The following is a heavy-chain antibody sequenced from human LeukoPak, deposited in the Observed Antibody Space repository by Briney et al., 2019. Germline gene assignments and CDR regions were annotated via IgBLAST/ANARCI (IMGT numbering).Heavy chain of an antibody. J-gene: IGHJ4*02. V-gene: IGHV3-23*01. CDR1: GLPLSKYV. D-gene: IGHD6-13*01. CDR2: SSTNGDT. Sequence: GGPLTLLCAPSGLPLSKYVELWPRHAREKALEWVSGSSTNGDTYYADSVRCRFTFSRNNAKNMVYLQMSGLRAEDTALYCCAQKRPGTYPFDGWGQGALVTVAT. CDR3: AQKRPGTYPFDG.